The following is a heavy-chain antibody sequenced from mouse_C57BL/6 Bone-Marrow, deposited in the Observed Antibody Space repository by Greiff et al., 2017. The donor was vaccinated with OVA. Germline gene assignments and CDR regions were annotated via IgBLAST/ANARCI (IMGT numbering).Heavy chain of an antibody. D-gene: IGHD2-1*01. J-gene: IGHJ3*01. Sequence: QVQLQQSGAELVRPGTSVKMSCKASGYTFTNYWIGWAKQRPGHGLEWIGDIYPGGGYTNYNEKFKGKATLTADKSSSTAYMQFSSLTSEDSAIYYCARRECNYLAWFAYWGQGTLVTVSA. V-gene: IGHV1-63*01. CDR2: IYPGGGYT. CDR1: GYTFTNYW. CDR3: ARRECNYLAWFAY.